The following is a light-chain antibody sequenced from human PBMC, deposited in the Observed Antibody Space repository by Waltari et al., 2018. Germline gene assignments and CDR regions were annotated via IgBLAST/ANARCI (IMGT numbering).Light chain of an antibody. Sequence: SALAQPPSTSGSPGQPVTISYPGTSTAAGPHNLFAWHQQHPGKAPNLMIYEVINRPSGVPDRFSGSKSGNTASLIVSGLQAEDEADYYCSSYTGSNNSLVFGGGTKLTVL. J-gene: IGLJ3*02. V-gene: IGLV2-8*01. CDR2: EVI. CDR3: SSYTGSNNSLV. CDR1: STAAGPHNL.